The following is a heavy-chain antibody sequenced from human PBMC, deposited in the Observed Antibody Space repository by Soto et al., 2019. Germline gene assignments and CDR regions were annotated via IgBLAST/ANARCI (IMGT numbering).Heavy chain of an antibody. CDR3: VRDFDGMATQDY. D-gene: IGHD5-12*01. CDR1: GGSISSYY. Sequence: PSETLSLTCAASGGSISSYYWSWIRQPAGKGLEWIGRIYTSGSTNYNPSLKSRVTMSVDTSKNQFSLKLSSVTAADTAVYYCVRDFDGMATQDYWGQGTLVTVSS. V-gene: IGHV4-4*07. J-gene: IGHJ4*02. CDR2: IYTSGST.